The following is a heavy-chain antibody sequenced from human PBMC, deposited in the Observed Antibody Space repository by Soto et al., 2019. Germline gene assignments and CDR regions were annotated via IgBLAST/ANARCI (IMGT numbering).Heavy chain of an antibody. Sequence: QVQLQESGPGLVKPSGTLSLTCAVSGGSISSNNWWSWVRQPPGKGLEWIGEIYLGGSTNYNPSLKSRVTISVDKSKNQFSLKLTSVTAADTAVYYCARNSLTSIYGFDIWGQGTLVTVSS. D-gene: IGHD2-2*01. CDR1: GGSISSNNW. V-gene: IGHV4-4*02. CDR3: ARNSLTSIYGFDI. CDR2: IYLGGST. J-gene: IGHJ3*02.